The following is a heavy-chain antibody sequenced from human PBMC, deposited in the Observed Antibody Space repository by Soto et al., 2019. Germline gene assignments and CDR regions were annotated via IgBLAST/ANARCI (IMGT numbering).Heavy chain of an antibody. CDR1: GYTFTSYD. J-gene: IGHJ6*02. D-gene: IGHD6-19*01. CDR3: ARGGSGWYNYYYGMDV. CDR2: MNPNSGNT. V-gene: IGHV1-8*01. Sequence: ASVKVSCKASGYTFTSYDINWVRQATGQGLEWMGWMNPNSGNTGYAQKFQGRVTMTRNTSISTAYMELSSLRSEDTAVYYCARGGSGWYNYYYGMDVWGQGTTVTVAS.